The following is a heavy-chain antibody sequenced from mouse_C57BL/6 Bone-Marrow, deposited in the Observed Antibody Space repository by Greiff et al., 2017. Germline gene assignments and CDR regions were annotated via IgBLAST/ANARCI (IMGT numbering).Heavy chain of an antibody. CDR1: GYTFTSYW. CDR2: LDPSDSYT. CDR3: ALYYGNYAFDY. D-gene: IGHD2-1*01. J-gene: IGHJ2*01. Sequence: QVQLQQPGAELVKPGASVKLSCKASGYTFTSYWMQWVKQRPGQGLEWIGELDPSDSYTNSNQKFKGKATLTVDTSSSTAYMQLSSLTSEDSAVYYCALYYGNYAFDYWGQGTTLTVSS. V-gene: IGHV1-50*01.